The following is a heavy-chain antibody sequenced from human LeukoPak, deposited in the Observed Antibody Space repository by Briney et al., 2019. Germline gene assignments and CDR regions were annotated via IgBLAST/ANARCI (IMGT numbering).Heavy chain of an antibody. J-gene: IGHJ4*02. CDR2: INVDGTIT. V-gene: IGHV3-74*01. CDR3: TRENWGSLDK. D-gene: IGHD7-27*01. Sequence: PGGSLRLSCAASGFTFSAYGIHWVRQAPGKGLVWVSRINVDGTITTYADSVKGRFTISRDNAKNTVSLQVGSLTAEDTAVYYCTRENWGSLDKWGQGALVTVSS. CDR1: GFTFSAYG.